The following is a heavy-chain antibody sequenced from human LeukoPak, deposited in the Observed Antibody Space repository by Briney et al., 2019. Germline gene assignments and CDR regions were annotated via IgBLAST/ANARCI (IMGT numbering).Heavy chain of an antibody. Sequence: SETLSLTCTVSGGSISSGGYYWSWIRQHPGKGLEWIGYIYYSGSTYYNPSLKSRVTISVDTSKNQFSLKLSSVTAAETAVYYCARLVPAAILGNWFDPWGQGTLVTVSS. CDR2: IYYSGST. D-gene: IGHD2-2*02. CDR1: GGSISSGGYY. J-gene: IGHJ5*02. V-gene: IGHV4-31*03. CDR3: ARLVPAAILGNWFDP.